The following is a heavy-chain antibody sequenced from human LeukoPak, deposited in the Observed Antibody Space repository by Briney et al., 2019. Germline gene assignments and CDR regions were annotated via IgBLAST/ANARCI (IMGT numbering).Heavy chain of an antibody. V-gene: IGHV3-7*04. Sequence: PGGSLRLSCAASGFTFGDYYMGWVRQAPGKGLEWVANIKEDGSEKYYVDSVKGRFTISRDNAKSSLYLQMNSLRAEDTGVYYCARDESWGQGTLVTVSS. CDR2: IKEDGSEK. CDR3: ARDES. J-gene: IGHJ5*02. CDR1: GFTFGDYY.